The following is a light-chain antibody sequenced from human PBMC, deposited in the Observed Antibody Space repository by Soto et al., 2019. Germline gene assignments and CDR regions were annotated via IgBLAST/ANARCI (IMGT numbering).Light chain of an antibody. Sequence: DIHLLQSPSFLPASVGETVTITCRASQGISTYLAWYQQKPGKAPKNLIYGASTLQSGVPSRFSGSGSGTEFTLTISSLQPEDFATYYCQGHSTYPRTFGQGTKVDIK. CDR2: GAS. J-gene: IGKJ1*01. CDR1: QGISTY. CDR3: QGHSTYPRT. V-gene: IGKV1-9*01.